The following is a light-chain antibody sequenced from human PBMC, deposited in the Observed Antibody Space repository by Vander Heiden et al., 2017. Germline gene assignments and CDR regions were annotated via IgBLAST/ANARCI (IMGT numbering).Light chain of an antibody. Sequence: DIQMTQSPSSLSASVGDKVTITCRASQTISTYLNWYQQKPGQAPKLLIYAASSLQSGVPSRFSGSGSGTDFSLTISSLQPEDFATYYCQQSYSTRWTFGQGTKVXIK. CDR3: QQSYSTRWT. CDR2: AAS. V-gene: IGKV1-39*01. J-gene: IGKJ1*01. CDR1: QTISTY.